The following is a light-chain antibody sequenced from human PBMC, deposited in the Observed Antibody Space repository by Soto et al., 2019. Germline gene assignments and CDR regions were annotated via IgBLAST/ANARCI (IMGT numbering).Light chain of an antibody. CDR2: KAS. CDR1: QSISSW. Sequence: DIHLTQSPSTLSASVGDRVTITCRASQSISSWLAWYQQKPGKAPKLMIYKASTLESGVPSRFSGSGSGTEFTLTRSSLQPDDFATYYCQHWVDYMWTFGQGTKVEIK. J-gene: IGKJ1*01. CDR3: QHWVDYMWT. V-gene: IGKV1-5*03.